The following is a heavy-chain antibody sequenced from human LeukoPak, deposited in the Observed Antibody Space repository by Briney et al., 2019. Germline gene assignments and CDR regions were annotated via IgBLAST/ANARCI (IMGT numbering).Heavy chain of an antibody. CDR3: ARLNSGGPYYYYGMDV. J-gene: IGHJ6*02. V-gene: IGHV4-59*08. D-gene: IGHD5-12*01. CDR1: GGSISSYY. Sequence: SETLSLTCTVSGGSISSYYWSWIRQPPGKGLEWIGYIYYTGSTNYNPSLKSRVTMSVDTSKNQFSLKLSSVTAADTAVYYCARLNSGGPYYYYGMDVWGQGTTVTVSS. CDR2: IYYTGST.